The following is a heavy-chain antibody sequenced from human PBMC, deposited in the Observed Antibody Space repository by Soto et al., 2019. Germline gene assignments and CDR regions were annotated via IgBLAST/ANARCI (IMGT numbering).Heavy chain of an antibody. CDR2: FNPILSFS. V-gene: IGHV1-69*02. Sequence: QVQLVQSGAEVKKPGSSVKVSCKASGDTFNFYTINWVRQDPGLGLEWMGRFNPILSFSNSAVKFQGRVTLTADKSTSTAYMVLSSLRSEDTAIYYCATSFGSGSRAFDYWGQGALVTVSS. CDR3: ATSFGSGSRAFDY. D-gene: IGHD3-10*01. CDR1: GDTFNFYT. J-gene: IGHJ4*02.